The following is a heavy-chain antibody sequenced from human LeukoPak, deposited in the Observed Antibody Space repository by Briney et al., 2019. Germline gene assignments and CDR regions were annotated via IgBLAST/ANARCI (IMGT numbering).Heavy chain of an antibody. CDR2: LYSGGTT. J-gene: IGHJ4*02. CDR1: GFTFSDYT. D-gene: IGHD6-19*01. V-gene: IGHV3-53*01. CDR3: AREFSGCDY. Sequence: PGGSLRLSCAASGFTFSDYTINWVRQAPGKGLEWVSVLYSGGTTYYADSVKGRFTISRDNSKNTLYLQMNSLRAEDTAVYYCAREFSGCDYWGQGTLVTVSS.